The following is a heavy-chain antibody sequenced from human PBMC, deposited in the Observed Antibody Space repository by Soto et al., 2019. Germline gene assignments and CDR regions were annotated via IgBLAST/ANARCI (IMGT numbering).Heavy chain of an antibody. V-gene: IGHV4-4*07. Sequence: TLSLTCTVSGCSINTFYCSWVRQPAGKGLEWIGRIFSSGSTSFNPSLESRVAMSVDTSKNHFSLNLSSVTAADMAVYYCAREGSYSAYNFAHGIQLWSFDFWGQGALVTVSS. D-gene: IGHD5-12*01. CDR1: GCSINTFY. CDR3: AREGSYSAYNFAHGIQLWSFDF. CDR2: IFSSGST. J-gene: IGHJ4*02.